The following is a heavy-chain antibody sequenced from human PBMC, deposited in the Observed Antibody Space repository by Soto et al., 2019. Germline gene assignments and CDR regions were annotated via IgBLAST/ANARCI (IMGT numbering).Heavy chain of an antibody. J-gene: IGHJ4*01. D-gene: IGHD3-9*01. V-gene: IGHV3-23*01. CDR2: ISGSVEIT. Sequence: WGSRRLSCAASGFPFRSYAMGWVRQAPGKGLEWISVISGSVEITLYTDSVKGRFTISRDFSNNTLSLQMNTLRADDTAIYYCGKARYLLVDQPLYFESWGQGTMVNVSA. CDR1: GFPFRSYA. CDR3: GKARYLLVDQPLYFES.